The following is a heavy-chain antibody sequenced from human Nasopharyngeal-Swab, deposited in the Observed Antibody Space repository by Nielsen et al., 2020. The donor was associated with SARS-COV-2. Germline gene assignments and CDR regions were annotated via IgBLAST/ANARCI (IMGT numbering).Heavy chain of an antibody. CDR3: ATRKGLIAGSSGYNY. V-gene: IGHV1-45*02. CDR1: GYTFTYRY. D-gene: IGHD3-22*01. CDR2: ITPFNGNT. J-gene: IGHJ4*02. Sequence: SVKVSCKASGYTFTYRYLHWVRQAPGQALEWMGWITPFNGNTNYAQKFQDRVTITRDRSMSTAYMELSSLRSEDTAMYYCATRKGLIAGSSGYNYWGQGTLVTVSS.